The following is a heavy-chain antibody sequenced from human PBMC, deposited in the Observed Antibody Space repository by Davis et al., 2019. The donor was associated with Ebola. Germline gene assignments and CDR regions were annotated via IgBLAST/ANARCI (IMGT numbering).Heavy chain of an antibody. Sequence: GESLKISCAASGITFSRYSMNWVRQAPGKGLEWVAFISSGSFTIHYADPVKGRFTISRDNAKNSLFLQMNSLRDEDTAVYYCARWSILGQWGQGTLVTVSS. CDR2: ISSGSFTI. D-gene: IGHD3-3*01. J-gene: IGHJ4*02. V-gene: IGHV3-48*02. CDR1: GITFSRYS. CDR3: ARWSILGQ.